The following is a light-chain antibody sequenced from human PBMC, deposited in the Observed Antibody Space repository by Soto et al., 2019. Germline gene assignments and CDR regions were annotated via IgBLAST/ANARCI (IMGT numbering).Light chain of an antibody. Sequence: DIQMTQSPSSLSASVGDRVTITCRASQGISIYLDWYQQKPGKAPKPLIYAASTLQSGVPSRFSGSGSGTDFTLTISSLQPEDFATYYCQQRYSTPQTFGQGTKVDIK. CDR2: AAS. J-gene: IGKJ1*01. CDR3: QQRYSTPQT. V-gene: IGKV1-39*01. CDR1: QGISIY.